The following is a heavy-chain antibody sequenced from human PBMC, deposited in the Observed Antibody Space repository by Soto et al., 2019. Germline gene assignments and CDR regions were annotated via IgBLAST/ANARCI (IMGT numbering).Heavy chain of an antibody. V-gene: IGHV3-30*18. Sequence: QVQLVESGGGVVQPGRSLRLSCAASGFTFSSYGMHWVRQAPGKGLEWVAVISYDGSNKYYADSVKGRFTISRDNSKNTLYLQMNSLRAEDTAVYYCAKDLLGFGYWGQGTLVTVSS. CDR2: ISYDGSNK. J-gene: IGHJ4*02. CDR3: AKDLLGFGY. CDR1: GFTFSSYG.